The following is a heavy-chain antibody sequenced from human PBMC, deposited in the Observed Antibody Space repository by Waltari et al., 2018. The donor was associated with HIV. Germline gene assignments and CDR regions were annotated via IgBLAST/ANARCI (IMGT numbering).Heavy chain of an antibody. CDR2: FDPEDGER. V-gene: IGHV1-24*01. CDR3: ATGADTAY. J-gene: IGHJ4*02. Sequence: QVQLVQSGAEVRKPGASVKVSCKVSGYNITELSMHWVRQAPGEGLEWMGGFDPEDGERTYAQKFQGRVTMIEDTSTDTAYMELSSLRSDDMAVYYCATGADTAYWGQGTLVTVSS. D-gene: IGHD5-18*01. CDR1: GYNITELS.